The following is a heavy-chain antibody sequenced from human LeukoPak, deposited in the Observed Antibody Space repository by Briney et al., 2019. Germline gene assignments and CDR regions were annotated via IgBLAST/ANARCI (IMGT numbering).Heavy chain of an antibody. V-gene: IGHV3-48*04. CDR3: AGAGMVRDPPDY. CDR2: ISSSSDSI. CDR1: GFIFSTYG. J-gene: IGHJ4*02. D-gene: IGHD3-10*01. Sequence: QSGGSLRLSCAASGFIFSTYGMNWVRQAPGKGLEWVSHISSSSDSIYYADSVRGRFTVSRDNTKNSLYLQMNSLRAEDTAVYYCAGAGMVRDPPDYWGQGTLVAVSS.